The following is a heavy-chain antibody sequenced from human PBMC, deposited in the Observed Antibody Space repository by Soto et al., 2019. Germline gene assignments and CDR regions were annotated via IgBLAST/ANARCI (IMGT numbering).Heavy chain of an antibody. D-gene: IGHD3-10*01. V-gene: IGHV1-69*01. CDR3: ASVLYYGSGSYSPYGMDV. CDR2: VSPTFMTA. Sequence: QVRPVQSGAEVKKPGSSVKVSCKTSGVSFNNNGIGRVRQSPVHGLEWMVGVSPTFMTANYARKVKGRISITADASTGTVNMELGSLTSEDTAQYYCASVLYYGSGSYSPYGMDVWGQATTVTVSS. J-gene: IGHJ6*02. CDR1: GVSFNNNG.